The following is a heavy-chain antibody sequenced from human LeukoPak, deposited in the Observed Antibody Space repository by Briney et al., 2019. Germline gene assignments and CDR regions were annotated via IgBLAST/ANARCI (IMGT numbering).Heavy chain of an antibody. CDR2: ISSSGSTI. CDR3: ASEYCSSTSCRDY. Sequence: GGSLRLSCAASGFTFSSYEMNWVRQAPGKGLEWVSYISSSGSTIYYADSVKGRFTISRDNAKNSLYLQMNSLRAEDTAVYYCASEYCSSTSCRDYWGQGTLVTVSS. J-gene: IGHJ4*02. V-gene: IGHV3-48*03. D-gene: IGHD2-2*01. CDR1: GFTFSSYE.